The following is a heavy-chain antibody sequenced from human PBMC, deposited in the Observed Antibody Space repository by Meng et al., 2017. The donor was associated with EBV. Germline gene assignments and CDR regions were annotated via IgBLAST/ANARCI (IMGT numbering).Heavy chain of an antibody. D-gene: IGHD2-8*01. CDR1: GLTLRSYS. Sequence: EGRVEESGGGLVKPGESLGLSCAAFGLTLRSYSMNWVRLAPGKGLEWVSSISSNSIDIYYADLVKGRFTISRDNAKNSLFLQMNSLRAEDTAVYYCARDRTSNRFDYWGQGTLVTVSS. CDR3: ARDRTSNRFDY. J-gene: IGHJ4*02. CDR2: ISSNSIDI. V-gene: IGHV3-21*01.